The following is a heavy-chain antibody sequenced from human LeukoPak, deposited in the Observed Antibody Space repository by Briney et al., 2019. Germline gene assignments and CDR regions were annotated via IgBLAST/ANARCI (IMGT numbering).Heavy chain of an antibody. CDR2: IYTSGST. J-gene: IGHJ3*02. CDR1: GGSISSGSYY. D-gene: IGHD3-22*01. V-gene: IGHV4-61*02. CDR3: ARDRLIFDSSGYYLPFGAFYI. Sequence: SETLSLTCTASGGSISSGSYYWSWIRQPAGKGLEWIGRIYTSGSTNYNPSLKSRVTISVDTSNNQFSLELSSVTAADTAVYYCARDRLIFDSSGYYLPFGAFYIWGQGTMVTVSS.